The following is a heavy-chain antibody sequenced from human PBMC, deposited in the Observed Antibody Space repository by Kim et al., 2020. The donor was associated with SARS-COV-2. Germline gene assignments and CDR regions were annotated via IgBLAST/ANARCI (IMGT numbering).Heavy chain of an antibody. D-gene: IGHD3-10*01. V-gene: IGHV4-4*07. J-gene: IGHJ5*01. CDR2: IYSSGST. CDR3: ARDWQYYGSRNFNYVGWF. CDR1: GGSISGYY. Sequence: SETLSLTCTVSGGSISGYYWSWIRQSAGKGLEWIGRIYSSGSTNYNPSLRSRVTMSVDTSKSQFSLKLRSLTAADTAVYYCARDWQYYGSRNFNYVGWF.